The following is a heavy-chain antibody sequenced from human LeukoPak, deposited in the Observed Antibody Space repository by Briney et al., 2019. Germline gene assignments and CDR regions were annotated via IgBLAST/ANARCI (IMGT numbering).Heavy chain of an antibody. D-gene: IGHD1/OR15-1a*01. CDR3: ATSESQTKFDY. CDR1: GYSFPNYW. CDR2: IYPGDSDT. J-gene: IGHJ4*02. V-gene: IGHV5-51*01. Sequence: GESLKISCKVSGYSFPNYWIGWVRQMPGKGLEWMNIIYPGDSDTRYSPSFQGQVTISADKSNNTAYLQWSSLKASDTAMYYCATSESQTKFDYWGQGTLVTASS.